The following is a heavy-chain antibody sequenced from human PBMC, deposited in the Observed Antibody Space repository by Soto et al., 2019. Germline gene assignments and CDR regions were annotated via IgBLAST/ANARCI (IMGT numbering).Heavy chain of an antibody. Sequence: GGTLTLTCAASGVTFSNHGMHWVRQAPGKGLEWVALIRYDGSTRFYADSVRGRFTISGDISENPVFLQMNSLRAEDTAVYYCARESSSGRWDILDYWGQGTLVTVSS. V-gene: IGHV3-33*08. CDR1: GVTFSNHG. D-gene: IGHD3-22*01. J-gene: IGHJ4*02. CDR2: IRYDGSTR. CDR3: ARESSSGRWDILDY.